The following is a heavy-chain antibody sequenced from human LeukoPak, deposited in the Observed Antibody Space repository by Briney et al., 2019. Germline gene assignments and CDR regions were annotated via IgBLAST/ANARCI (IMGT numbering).Heavy chain of an antibody. Sequence: SVKVSCKASGGAFSSYTISWVRQAPGQGLEWMGRIIPILGIANYAQKFQGRVTITADKSTSTAYMELSSLRSEDTAVYYCAREYPGSMIVVYAFDIWGQGTMVTVSS. J-gene: IGHJ3*02. V-gene: IGHV1-69*04. D-gene: IGHD3-22*01. CDR2: IIPILGIA. CDR3: AREYPGSMIVVYAFDI. CDR1: GGAFSSYT.